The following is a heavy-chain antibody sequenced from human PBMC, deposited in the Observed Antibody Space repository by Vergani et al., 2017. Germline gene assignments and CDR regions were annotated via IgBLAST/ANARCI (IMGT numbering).Heavy chain of an antibody. CDR2: ISGSGGST. J-gene: IGHJ3*02. D-gene: IGHD2-2*01. V-gene: IGHV3-23*04. CDR3: AKDTPPIVVVPAAPHDAFDI. Sequence: EVQLVESGGGLVQPGGSLRLSCAASGSTFSSYAMNWVRQAPGKGLEWVSAISGSGGSTYYADSVKGRFTISRDNSKNTLYLQMNSLRAEDTAVYYCAKDTPPIVVVPAAPHDAFDIWGQGTMVTVSS. CDR1: GSTFSSYA.